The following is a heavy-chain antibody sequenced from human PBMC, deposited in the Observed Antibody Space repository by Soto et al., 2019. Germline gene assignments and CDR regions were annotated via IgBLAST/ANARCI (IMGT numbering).Heavy chain of an antibody. J-gene: IGHJ4*02. CDR3: ARDQDFWSGYFSDY. V-gene: IGHV1-18*04. Sequence: ASVKVSCKASGYTFTSYGISWVRQAPGQGLKWMGWISAYNGNTNYAQKLQGRVTMTTDTSTSTAYMELRSLRSDDTAVYYCARDQDFWSGYFSDYWGQGTLVTVSS. CDR1: GYTFTSYG. CDR2: ISAYNGNT. D-gene: IGHD3-3*01.